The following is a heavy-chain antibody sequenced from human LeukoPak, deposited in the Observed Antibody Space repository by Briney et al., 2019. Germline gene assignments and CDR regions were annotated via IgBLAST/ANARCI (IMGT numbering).Heavy chain of an antibody. V-gene: IGHV4-59*01. J-gene: IGHJ6*03. CDR1: GGSTSSYY. CDR3: ARGERNSSTRNKIYYYYYYMDV. CDR2: MYYSGST. Sequence: SETLSLTRTVSGGSTSSYYWNWIRQPPGKGLEWIGYMYYSGSTNYNPSLKSRVTISVDTSKNQFSLKLSSVTAADTAVYYCARGERNSSTRNKIYYYYYYMDVWGKGTTVTVSS. D-gene: IGHD6-13*01.